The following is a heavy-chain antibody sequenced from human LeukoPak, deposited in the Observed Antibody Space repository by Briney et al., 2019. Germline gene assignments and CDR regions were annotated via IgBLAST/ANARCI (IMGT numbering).Heavy chain of an antibody. CDR3: ARIRHSSGCIDY. D-gene: IGHD6-19*01. Sequence: SGPTLVNPTQTLTLTCTFSGFSLSTSGMCVSWIRQPPGKALEWLARIDWDDDKYYSTSLKTRLTTSKDTSKNQVVLTMTNMDPVDTATYYCARIRHSSGCIDYWGQGTLVTVSS. V-gene: IGHV2-70*11. J-gene: IGHJ4*02. CDR1: GFSLSTSGMC. CDR2: IDWDDDK.